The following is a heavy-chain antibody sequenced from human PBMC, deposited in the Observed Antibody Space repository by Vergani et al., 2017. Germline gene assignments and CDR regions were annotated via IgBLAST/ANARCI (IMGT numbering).Heavy chain of an antibody. V-gene: IGHV4-39*01. CDR2: IYYSGST. J-gene: IGHJ5*02. D-gene: IGHD6-19*01. CDR1: GGSISSSSYY. Sequence: QLQLQESGPGLVKPSETLSLTCTVSGGSISSSSYYWGWIRQPPGKGLEWLGSIYYSGSTYYNPSLKSRVTISVDTSKNQFSLKLSSVTAADTAVYYCARRRAIAVAGWFDPWGQGTLVTVSS. CDR3: ARRRAIAVAGWFDP.